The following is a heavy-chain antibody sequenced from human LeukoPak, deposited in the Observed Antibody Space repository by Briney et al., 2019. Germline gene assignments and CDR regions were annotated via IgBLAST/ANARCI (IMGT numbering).Heavy chain of an antibody. D-gene: IGHD3-3*01. CDR1: GYTFTGYY. Sequence: GASVKVSCKASGYTFTGYYMHWVRQAPGQGLEWMGWINPNSGGTNYAQKLQGRVTMTTDTSTSTVYMELRSLRSDDTAVYYCARVYYDFWGRNYYYYYYMDVWGKGTTVTVSS. J-gene: IGHJ6*03. CDR3: ARVYYDFWGRNYYYYYYMDV. CDR2: INPNSGGT. V-gene: IGHV1-2*02.